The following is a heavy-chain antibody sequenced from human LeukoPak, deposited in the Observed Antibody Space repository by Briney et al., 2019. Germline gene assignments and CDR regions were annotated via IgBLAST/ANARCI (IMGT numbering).Heavy chain of an antibody. V-gene: IGHV3-73*01. Sequence: PGGSLRLSCAASGFTFSGSAMHWVRQASGKGREWVGRIRSKANSYATAYAASVKGRFTISRDDSQNPAYLQMNSLKTEDTAVYYCTPCSSTSCYLLEYFQHWGQGTLVTVSS. CDR1: GFTFSGSA. CDR3: TPCSSTSCYLLEYFQH. D-gene: IGHD2-2*01. CDR2: IRSKANSYAT. J-gene: IGHJ1*01.